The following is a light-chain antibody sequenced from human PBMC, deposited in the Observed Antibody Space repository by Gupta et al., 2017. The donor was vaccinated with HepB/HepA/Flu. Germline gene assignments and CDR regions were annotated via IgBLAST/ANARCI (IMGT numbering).Light chain of an antibody. J-gene: IGKJ3*01. CDR2: DAS. CDR3: QQYDNLPS. V-gene: IGKV1-33*01. CDR1: QDISNI. Sequence: DIPITQSPSSLSASVGDRVTITCQASQDISNILNWYQQKPGKAPKLLIYDASNLETGVPSRFSGSGSGTDFTFTISSLQPEDIARYYCQQYDNLPSFGPGTKVDIK.